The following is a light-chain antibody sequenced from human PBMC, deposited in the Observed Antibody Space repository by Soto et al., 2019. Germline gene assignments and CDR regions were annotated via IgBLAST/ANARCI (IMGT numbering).Light chain of an antibody. CDR2: SAS. V-gene: IGKV1-9*01. CDR1: QALRNY. Sequence: DIQLTQSPSVLSASVGDTVTITCRASQALRNYLAWYQQKPGKAPDLLIYSASTLQSGVPSRFSGSGSETEFSLTIRALQPEDFATYYCQQLSRYPLTFGGGTKVDSK. CDR3: QQLSRYPLT. J-gene: IGKJ4*01.